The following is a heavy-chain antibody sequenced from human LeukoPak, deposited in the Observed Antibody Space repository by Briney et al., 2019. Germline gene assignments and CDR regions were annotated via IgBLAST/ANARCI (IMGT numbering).Heavy chain of an antibody. Sequence: GRSLRLSCAASGFTFDDYAMHWVRQAPGKGLEWVSGISWNSGSMDYGDSVKGRFSISRDNARNILYLQMNSLRAEDTALYYCAKDIFSPDLAHSYGYDWGQGTLVTVSS. CDR3: AKDIFSPDLAHSYGYD. CDR1: GFTFDDYA. J-gene: IGHJ4*02. V-gene: IGHV3-9*01. D-gene: IGHD5-18*01. CDR2: ISWNSGSM.